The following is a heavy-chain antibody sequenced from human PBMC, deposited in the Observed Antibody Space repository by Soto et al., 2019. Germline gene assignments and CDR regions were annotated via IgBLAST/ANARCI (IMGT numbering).Heavy chain of an antibody. CDR3: ATGSGQWLGSWFDH. J-gene: IGHJ5*02. CDR1: GFTFSNYA. D-gene: IGHD6-19*01. V-gene: IGHV3-23*01. Sequence: VQLLESGGGLVQPGGSLRLSCAVSGFTFSNYAMSWVRQAPGKGLEWVSGISGSGGSTYYGDSVKGRFTISRDNSKTTLSLQINSLSPEDTAVYYCATGSGQWLGSWFDHWGQGTLVTVSS. CDR2: ISGSGGST.